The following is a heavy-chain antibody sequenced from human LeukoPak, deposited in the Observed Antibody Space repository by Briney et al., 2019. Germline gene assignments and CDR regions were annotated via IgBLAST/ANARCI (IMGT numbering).Heavy chain of an antibody. CDR3: AKDFPESPVPDY. V-gene: IGHV3-23*01. Sequence: GGSLRLSCAASGFTFSSYAMSWVRQAPGKGLEWVSAISGSGGSTYYADSVKGRFTISRDNSKDTLYLRMNSLRAEDTAVYYCAKDFPESPVPDYWGQGTLVTVSS. CDR2: ISGSGGST. CDR1: GFTFSSYA. J-gene: IGHJ4*02.